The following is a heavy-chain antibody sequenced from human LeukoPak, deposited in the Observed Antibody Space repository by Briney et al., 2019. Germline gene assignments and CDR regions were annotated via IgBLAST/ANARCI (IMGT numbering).Heavy chain of an antibody. CDR3: ARELPADAFDI. J-gene: IGHJ3*02. CDR2: INHGGST. Sequence: SETLSLTWSVSGDSITRGIYYWAWIRQPAGQGLEWIGCINHGGSTYFNPSLKSRVAISVGTSKNQFSLKMSSVTAADTAMYFCARELPADAFDIWGQGTMVTVSS. CDR1: GDSITRGIYY. D-gene: IGHD1-14*01. V-gene: IGHV4-39*07.